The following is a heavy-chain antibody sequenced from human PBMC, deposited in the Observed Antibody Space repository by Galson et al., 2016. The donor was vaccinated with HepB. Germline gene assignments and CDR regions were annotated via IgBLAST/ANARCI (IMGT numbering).Heavy chain of an antibody. CDR1: GFTFSNYA. CDR3: ARVAVATIGNWFDP. V-gene: IGHV3-30-3*01. CDR2: ISFDGNNK. Sequence: SLRLSCAASGFTFSNYAIHWIRQAPGKGLEWVAVISFDGNNKYYADSVKGRFTISRDNSKNTLYLQMNSLTTEDTAVYYCARVAVATIGNWFDPWGQGTLVTVSS. J-gene: IGHJ5*02. D-gene: IGHD5-12*01.